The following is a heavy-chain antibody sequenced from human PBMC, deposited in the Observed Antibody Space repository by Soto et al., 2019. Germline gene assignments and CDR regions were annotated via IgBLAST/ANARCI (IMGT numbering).Heavy chain of an antibody. D-gene: IGHD6-13*01. CDR1: GFTFSSYA. V-gene: IGHV3-23*01. J-gene: IGHJ5*02. CDR3: AKAYSNSWPNDWFDP. CDR2: ITGSGAGS. Sequence: EVQLLESGGRWLQPGGSLRLSCAASGFTFSSYAMNWVRQAPGKGLEWVSGITGSGAGSYYSDSVKGRFTISRDNSKNTLYLQMNSLRAEDTAVYYCAKAYSNSWPNDWFDPWGQGTLVTVSS.